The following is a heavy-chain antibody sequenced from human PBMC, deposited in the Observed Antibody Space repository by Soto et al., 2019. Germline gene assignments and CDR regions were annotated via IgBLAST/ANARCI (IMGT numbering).Heavy chain of an antibody. D-gene: IGHD1-26*01. CDR2: IIPIFGTA. J-gene: IGHJ4*02. CDR3: ASGPWGATVQAFDY. CDR1: GGTFSSYA. V-gene: IGHV1-69*12. Sequence: QVQLVQSGAEVKKPGSSVKVSCKASGGTFSSYAISWVRQAPGQGLEWMGGIIPIFGTANYAQKFQGRVTXXAXEXXSKAYMELSSLRSEDTAVYYCASGPWGATVQAFDYWGQGTLVTVSS.